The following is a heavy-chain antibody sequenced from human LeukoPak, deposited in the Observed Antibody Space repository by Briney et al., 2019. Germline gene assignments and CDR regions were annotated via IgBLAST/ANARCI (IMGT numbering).Heavy chain of an antibody. Sequence: GASVKVSCKASGYTFTSCYIHWVRQAPGQGLEWMGVINPSGGSTSYAQNFQGRVTTTRDTSTSTVYMELSSLRSEDTAVYYCARRSTTAYNWFDPWGQGTLVTVSS. V-gene: IGHV1-46*01. CDR2: INPSGGST. CDR1: GYTFTSCY. CDR3: ARRSTTAYNWFDP. J-gene: IGHJ5*02. D-gene: IGHD2/OR15-2a*01.